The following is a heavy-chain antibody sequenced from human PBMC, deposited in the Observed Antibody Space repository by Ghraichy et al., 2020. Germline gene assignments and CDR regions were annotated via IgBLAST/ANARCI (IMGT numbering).Heavy chain of an antibody. J-gene: IGHJ4*02. CDR2: INGDGSED. CDR1: GFIFKNYW. CDR3: TRGVRESNY. Sequence: GALRLSCAASGFIFKNYWMSWVRQAPGKGLEWVANINGDGSEDYYVDSVKGRFTISRDNAKNSLYLQMNSLRVEDTAVYYCTRGVRESNYWGPGTLVTVSS. V-gene: IGHV3-7*01. D-gene: IGHD1-26*01.